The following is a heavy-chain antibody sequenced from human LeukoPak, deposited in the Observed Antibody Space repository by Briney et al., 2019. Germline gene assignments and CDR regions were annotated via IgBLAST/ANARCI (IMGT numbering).Heavy chain of an antibody. CDR1: GGSISSGGYS. V-gene: IGHV4-30-4*07. CDR3: ARQLYFDRSSAGY. D-gene: IGHD3-9*01. Sequence: SETLSLTCAVSGGSISSGGYSWSWIRQPPGKGLEWIGYIYYSGSTYYNPSLKSRVTISVDTSKNQFSLKLSSVTAADTAVYYCARQLYFDRSSAGYWGQGTLVTVSS. J-gene: IGHJ4*02. CDR2: IYYSGST.